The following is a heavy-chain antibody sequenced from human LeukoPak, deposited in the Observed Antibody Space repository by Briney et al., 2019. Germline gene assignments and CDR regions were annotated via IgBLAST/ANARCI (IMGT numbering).Heavy chain of an antibody. V-gene: IGHV1-69*04. CDR3: ARFGDYYDSSGPYYFDC. Sequence: ASVKVSCKASGGTFSSYAISWVRQAPGQGLEWMGRIIPILGIANYAQKFQGRVTITADKSTSTAYMELSSLRSEDTAVYYCARFGDYYDSSGPYYFDCWGQGTLVTVSS. J-gene: IGHJ4*02. CDR2: IIPILGIA. D-gene: IGHD3-22*01. CDR1: GGTFSSYA.